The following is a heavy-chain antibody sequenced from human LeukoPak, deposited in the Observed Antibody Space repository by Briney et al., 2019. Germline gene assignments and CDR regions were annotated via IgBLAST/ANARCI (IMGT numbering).Heavy chain of an antibody. CDR1: GFTFRTYW. D-gene: IGHD1-26*01. CDR2: TSRDGSEE. V-gene: IGHV3-7*01. Sequence: GGSLRLSCAASGFTFRTYWMSWIRQAPGKGPEWVADTSRDGSEEYYVQSAKGRFTVSRDNAQNALFLQMTNLRVEDTAVYYCARWKMELQRNAFDFWGQGTVVTVSS. CDR3: ARWKMELQRNAFDF. J-gene: IGHJ3*01.